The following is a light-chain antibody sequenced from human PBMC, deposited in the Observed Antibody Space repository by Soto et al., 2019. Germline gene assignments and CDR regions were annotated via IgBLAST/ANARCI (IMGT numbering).Light chain of an antibody. Sequence: QSVLTQPPSASGSPGQSVTISCTGTSSDVGGYDYVSWYQQQSGKAPKLIIYEVTNRPSGVPDRFSGSKSGNTASLTVSGLQAEDEADYYCSSYAGISNMIFGAGTKLTVL. J-gene: IGLJ2*01. CDR3: SSYAGISNMI. CDR1: SSDVGGYDY. V-gene: IGLV2-8*01. CDR2: EVT.